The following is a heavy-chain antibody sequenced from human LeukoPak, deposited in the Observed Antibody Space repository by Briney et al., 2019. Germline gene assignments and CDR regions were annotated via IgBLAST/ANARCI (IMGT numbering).Heavy chain of an antibody. D-gene: IGHD3-10*01. CDR1: GFTFSSYG. V-gene: IGHV3-33*01. J-gene: IGHJ4*02. CDR2: IWYDGSNK. Sequence: GGSLRLSCAASGFTFSSYGMHWVRQAPGKGLEWVAVIWYDGSNKYYADSVKGRFAISRDNSKNTLYLQMNSLRAEDTAVYYCARVFRSGSTLRNGKLYYFDYWGQGTLVTVSS. CDR3: ARVFRSGSTLRNGKLYYFDY.